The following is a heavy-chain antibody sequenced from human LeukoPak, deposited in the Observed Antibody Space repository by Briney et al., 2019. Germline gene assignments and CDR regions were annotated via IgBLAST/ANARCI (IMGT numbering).Heavy chain of an antibody. Sequence: GASVKVSCKASGYTFTSYTIHWVRQAPGQRLEWMGWINAGNGNTKYSQEFQDRVTITRDTSASTAYMELSSLRSDDTAVYYCARVTMVRGVITKYNWFDPWGQGTLVTVSS. CDR1: GYTFTSYT. CDR2: INAGNGNT. D-gene: IGHD3-10*01. CDR3: ARVTMVRGVITKYNWFDP. V-gene: IGHV1-3*01. J-gene: IGHJ5*02.